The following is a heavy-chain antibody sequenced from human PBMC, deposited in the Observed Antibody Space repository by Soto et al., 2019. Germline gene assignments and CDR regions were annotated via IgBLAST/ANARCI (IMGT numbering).Heavy chain of an antibody. J-gene: IGHJ4*02. CDR3: ARASSSTSGAIDY. CDR2: INEDGSEK. D-gene: IGHD2-2*01. V-gene: IGHV3-7*04. Sequence: GGSLRLSCAASAFNFRDYWMSWVRQAPGKGLEWVAKINEDGSEKYYVDSVKGRFTISRDNAKNSLYLQMNSLTVEDTAMYYCARASSSTSGAIDYWGQGTLVTVSS. CDR1: AFNFRDYW.